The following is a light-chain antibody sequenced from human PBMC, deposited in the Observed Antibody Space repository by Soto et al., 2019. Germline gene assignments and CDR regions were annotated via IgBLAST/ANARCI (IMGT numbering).Light chain of an antibody. J-gene: IGKJ2*01. V-gene: IGKV1-33*01. Sequence: DIQVTQSPSSLSVSIGDRVTITCQASRDISVYLNWYQQKPGTPPKLLVFDASNLQTGVPSRFSGTGSGTHFTFTITNLQPEDVGTYYCQQYVNLPPYTFGQGTKLEI. CDR1: RDISVY. CDR3: QQYVNLPPYT. CDR2: DAS.